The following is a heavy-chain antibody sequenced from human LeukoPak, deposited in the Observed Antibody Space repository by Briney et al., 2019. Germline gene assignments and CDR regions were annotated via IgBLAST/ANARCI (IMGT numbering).Heavy chain of an antibody. Sequence: GGSLRLSCAASGFTFDDYAMHWVRQAPGKGLEWVSGISWNSGSIGYADSVKGRFTISRDNSKNTLYLQMNSLRAEDTAVYYCAKSSIVGYYWGQGTLVTVSS. CDR2: ISWNSGSI. D-gene: IGHD3-22*01. CDR3: AKSSIVGYY. V-gene: IGHV3-9*01. CDR1: GFTFDDYA. J-gene: IGHJ4*02.